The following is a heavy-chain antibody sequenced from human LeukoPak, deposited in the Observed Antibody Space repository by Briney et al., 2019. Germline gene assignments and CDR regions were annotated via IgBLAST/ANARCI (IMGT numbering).Heavy chain of an antibody. V-gene: IGHV3-7*01. D-gene: IGHD3-3*01. CDR3: ARDIAPDYYDFWSGYSPRFDAFDI. Sequence: GGSLRLSCEGSGFTFSTYWMTWVRQAPGQGLEGVANIKHDGSETCYVDSVKGRFTISRDNAKNSLYLQMNSLRAEDTAVYYCARDIAPDYYDFWSGYSPRFDAFDIWGQGTMVTVSS. CDR1: GFTFSTYW. CDR2: IKHDGSET. J-gene: IGHJ3*02.